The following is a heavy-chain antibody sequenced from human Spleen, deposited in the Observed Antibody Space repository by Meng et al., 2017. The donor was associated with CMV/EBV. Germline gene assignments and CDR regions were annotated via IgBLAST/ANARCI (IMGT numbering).Heavy chain of an antibody. CDR1: GLNVSLNP. J-gene: IGHJ3*02. D-gene: IGHD6-13*01. CDR3: VRREYSSPSGIQGDVFDI. CDR2: LYKDGTT. V-gene: IGHV3-53*01. Sequence: GESLKISCAVSGLNVSLNPLSWVRQGPEKGLEWVSVLYKDGTTKYADSIRGRFTISRDNAKHTLYVQMNSLRAEDTAVYYCVRREYSSPSGIQGDVFDIWGQGTMVTVSS.